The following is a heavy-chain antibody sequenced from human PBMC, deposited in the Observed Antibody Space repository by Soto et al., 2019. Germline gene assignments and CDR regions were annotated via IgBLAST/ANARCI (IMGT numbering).Heavy chain of an antibody. Sequence: EVQLVESGGGLVQPGGSLRLSCAASGFTFTTYYMTWVRQAPGKGLEWVASIKNDGSEQYYVDSVKGRFTISRDNAKNSLYLQMNSLGAGDTALYYCSRENWFQDYWGQGTLVTVSS. CDR3: SRENWFQDY. CDR1: GFTFTTYY. D-gene: IGHD3-10*01. V-gene: IGHV3-7*03. J-gene: IGHJ4*02. CDR2: IKNDGSEQ.